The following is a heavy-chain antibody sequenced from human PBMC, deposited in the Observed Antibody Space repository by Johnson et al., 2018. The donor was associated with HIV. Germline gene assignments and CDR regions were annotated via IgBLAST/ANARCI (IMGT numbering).Heavy chain of an antibody. Sequence: VQLVESGGGVVQPGKSLRLSCAASGFTFSSYAMHWVRQAPGKGLAWVAVISYDGSNKYYADSVQGRFTIYRDNSKNTLYLQMNRRRAEDTAVYYCAKAFPYCTGGSCYPHRSPHDAFDIWGQGTMVTVSS. CDR3: AKAFPYCTGGSCYPHRSPHDAFDI. V-gene: IGHV3-30-3*01. CDR1: GFTFSSYA. D-gene: IGHD2-15*01. J-gene: IGHJ3*02. CDR2: ISYDGSNK.